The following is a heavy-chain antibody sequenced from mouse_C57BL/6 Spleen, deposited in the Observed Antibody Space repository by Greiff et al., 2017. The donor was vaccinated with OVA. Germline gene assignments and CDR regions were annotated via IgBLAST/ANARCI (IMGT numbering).Heavy chain of an antibody. Sequence: QVQLKESGPELVKPGASVKISCKASGYAFSSSWMNWVKQRPGKGLEWIGRIYPGDGDTNYNGKFKGKATLTADKSSSTAYMQLSSLTSEDSAVXFCARSYGSSGYFDVWGTGTTVTVSS. CDR3: ARSYGSSGYFDV. J-gene: IGHJ1*03. V-gene: IGHV1-82*01. D-gene: IGHD1-1*01. CDR2: IYPGDGDT. CDR1: GYAFSSSW.